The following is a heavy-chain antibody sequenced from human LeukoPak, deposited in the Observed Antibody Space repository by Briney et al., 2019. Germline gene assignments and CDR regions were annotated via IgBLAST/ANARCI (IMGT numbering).Heavy chain of an antibody. CDR2: IYYSGST. CDR1: GGSISSGDYY. J-gene: IGHJ3*02. CDR3: ARVPGLLWFGESPGAFDI. D-gene: IGHD3-10*01. Sequence: SQTLSLTCTVSGGSISSGDYYWSWIRQPPGKGLEWIGYIYYSGSTNYNPSLKSRVTISVDTSKNQFSLKLSSVTAADTAVYYCARVPGLLWFGESPGAFDIWGQGTMVTVSS. V-gene: IGHV4-61*08.